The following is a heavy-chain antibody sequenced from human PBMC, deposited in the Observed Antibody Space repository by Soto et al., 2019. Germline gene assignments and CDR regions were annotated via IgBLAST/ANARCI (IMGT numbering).Heavy chain of an antibody. CDR2: ISAYNGNT. CDR1: GYTFTSYG. J-gene: IGHJ4*02. V-gene: IGHV1-18*01. D-gene: IGHD1-26*01. Sequence: QVQLVQSGAEVKKPGASVKVSCKASGYTFTSYGISWVRQAPGQGLEWMGWISAYNGNTNYAQKLQGRVTMTTDTSTSTAYMELRSLRSDDASSYYSAGGSYADYATDYWGQGTLVTVSS. CDR3: AGGSYADYATDY.